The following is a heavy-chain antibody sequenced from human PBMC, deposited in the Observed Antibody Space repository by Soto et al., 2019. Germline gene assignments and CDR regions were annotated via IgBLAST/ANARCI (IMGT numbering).Heavy chain of an antibody. CDR3: ARSPGITGTRASQYAMDV. V-gene: IGHV1-69*13. CDR2: IIPIFGTP. Sequence: ASVKVSCKASGDTFSTFAFSWVRQAPGQGLEWMGGIIPIFGTPDYAQHFPGRVTISADESTKTAYLELSSLRPEDTAVYYCARSPGITGTRASQYAMDVWGQGTTVTVSS. D-gene: IGHD1-20*01. CDR1: GDTFSTFA. J-gene: IGHJ6*02.